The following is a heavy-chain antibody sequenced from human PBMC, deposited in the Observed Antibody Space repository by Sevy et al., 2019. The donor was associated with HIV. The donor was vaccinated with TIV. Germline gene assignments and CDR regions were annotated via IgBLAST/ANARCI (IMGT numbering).Heavy chain of an antibody. CDR2: ISSSSSTI. V-gene: IGHV3-48*01. CDR1: GFTFSSYS. CDR3: ARVFYRNWFDP. J-gene: IGHJ5*02. D-gene: IGHD1-26*01. Sequence: GWSLRLSCAASGFTFSSYSMNWVRQAPGKGLEWVSYISSSSSTIYYADSVKGRFTISRDNAKNSLYLQMNSLRAEDTAVYYCARVFYRNWFDPWGQGTLVTVSS.